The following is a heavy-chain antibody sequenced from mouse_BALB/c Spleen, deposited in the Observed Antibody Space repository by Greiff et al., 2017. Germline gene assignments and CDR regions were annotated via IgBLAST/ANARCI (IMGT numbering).Heavy chain of an antibody. CDR1: GFTFSSYG. D-gene: IGHD2-10*01. Sequence: EVKVVESGGDLVKPGGSLKLSCAASGFTFSSYGMSWVRQTPDKRLEWVATISSGGSYTYYPDSVKGRFTISRDNAKNTLYLQMSSLKSEDTAMYYCARRAYSLYAMDYWGQGTSVTVSS. CDR2: ISSGGSYT. CDR3: ARRAYSLYAMDY. J-gene: IGHJ4*01. V-gene: IGHV5-6*02.